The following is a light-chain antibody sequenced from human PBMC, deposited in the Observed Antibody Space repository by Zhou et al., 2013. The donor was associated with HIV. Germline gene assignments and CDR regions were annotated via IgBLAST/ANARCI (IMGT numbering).Light chain of an antibody. J-gene: IGKJ2*01. Sequence: DIQMTQSPSILSASVGDTVTITCRASQSIGSSLAWYQQRAGKAPKLLIQKASSLESGVPSRFSGGGSDREFTLTISSLQPDDFASYYCQQCNIYPYTFGQGTKLEIK. CDR1: QSIGSS. CDR2: KAS. CDR3: QQCNIYPYT. V-gene: IGKV1-5*03.